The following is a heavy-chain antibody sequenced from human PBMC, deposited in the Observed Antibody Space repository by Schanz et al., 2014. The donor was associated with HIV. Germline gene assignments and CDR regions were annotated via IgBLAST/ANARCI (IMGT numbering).Heavy chain of an antibody. CDR2: IWYGGSNK. V-gene: IGHV3-33*06. CDR1: GFTFSTCG. CDR3: ANEEVPNDY. J-gene: IGHJ4*02. Sequence: QVQLVESGGGVVQPGRSLRLSCEASGFTFSTCGMHWVRQAPGKGLEWMAVIWYGGSNKYYADSVKGRFTISRDNSKNTLYLQMNSLRVEDTAVYYCANEEVPNDYWGQGTLVTVSS.